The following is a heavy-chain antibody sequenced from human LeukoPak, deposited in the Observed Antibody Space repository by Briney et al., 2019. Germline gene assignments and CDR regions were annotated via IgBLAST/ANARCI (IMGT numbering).Heavy chain of an antibody. V-gene: IGHV1-2*02. CDR1: GYTFTGYY. CDR2: INPNSGGT. Sequence: ASVKVSCKASGYTFTGYYMHWVRQAPGQGLEWMGWINPNSGGTNYAQKFQGRVTMTRDTSISTAYMELSRLRSDDTAVYYCARTMSSGWYWVDYWGQGTLVTVSS. CDR3: ARTMSSGWYWVDY. J-gene: IGHJ4*02. D-gene: IGHD6-19*01.